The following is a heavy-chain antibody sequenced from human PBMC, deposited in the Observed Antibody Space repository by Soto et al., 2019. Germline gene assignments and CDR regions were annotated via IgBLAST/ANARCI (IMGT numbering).Heavy chain of an antibody. CDR3: AREAMITFGGVIVIPSDQPYFDY. V-gene: IGHV4-30-4*01. D-gene: IGHD3-16*02. Sequence: QVQLQESGPGLVKPSQTLSLTCTVSGGSISSGDYYWSWIRQPPGKGLEWIGYIYYSGSTYYNPSRRSRVTISVDTSKNQFSLKLSSVTAADTAVYYCAREAMITFGGVIVIPSDQPYFDYWGQGTLVTVSS. J-gene: IGHJ4*02. CDR1: GGSISSGDYY. CDR2: IYYSGST.